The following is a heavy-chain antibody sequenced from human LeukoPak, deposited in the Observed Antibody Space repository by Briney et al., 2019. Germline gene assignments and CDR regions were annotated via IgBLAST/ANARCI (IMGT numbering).Heavy chain of an antibody. CDR3: ASSPHILTGEKFEY. Sequence: GASVKVSCKESGYTFTSYYMQWVRQAPGQGLGWIGCINPKCGGTNYAAQFQGRVTMTRDTSISTAYMEVSRLRADDRTVYFCASSPHILTGEKFEYWGQGTRVTVSS. CDR2: INPKCGGT. CDR1: GYTFTSYY. D-gene: IGHD3-9*01. V-gene: IGHV1-2*02. J-gene: IGHJ4*02.